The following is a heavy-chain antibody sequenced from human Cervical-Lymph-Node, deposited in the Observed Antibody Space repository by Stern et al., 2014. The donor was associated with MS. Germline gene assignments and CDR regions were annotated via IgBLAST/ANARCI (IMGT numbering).Heavy chain of an antibody. V-gene: IGHV3-30-3*01. Sequence: QVQLVQSGGGVVQPGRSLRLSCAASGFTFSSYAMHWVRQAPGKGLEWVAVISYDGSNKYYADSVKGRFTISRDNSKNTLYLQMNSLRAEDTAVYYCARDVRDRSLVYWGQGTLVTVSS. CDR1: GFTFSSYA. D-gene: IGHD2-15*01. CDR3: ARDVRDRSLVY. CDR2: ISYDGSNK. J-gene: IGHJ4*02.